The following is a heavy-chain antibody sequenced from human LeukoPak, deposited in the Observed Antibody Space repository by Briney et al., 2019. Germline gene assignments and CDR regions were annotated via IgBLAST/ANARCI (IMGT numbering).Heavy chain of an antibody. CDR2: INPSGGGT. J-gene: IGHJ3*02. D-gene: IGHD2-2*01. V-gene: IGHV1-46*01. CDR3: ARGHCSSTSCYESDAFDI. Sequence: ASVKVSCKASGYTFTSYYMHWVRQAPGQGLEWMGTINPSGGGTSYAQKFQGRVTMTRDTSTSTVYMELSSLRSEDTAVYYCARGHCSSTSCYESDAFDIWGQGTMVTVSS. CDR1: GYTFTSYY.